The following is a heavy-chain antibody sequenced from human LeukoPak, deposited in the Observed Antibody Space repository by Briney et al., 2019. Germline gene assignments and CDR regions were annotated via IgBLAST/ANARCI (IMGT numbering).Heavy chain of an antibody. D-gene: IGHD3-3*01. J-gene: IGHJ4*02. Sequence: PGGSLRLSCAASGFTFSSYAMSWVSQAPGKGLEWVSAISGSGGSTYYAESVKGRFTISRDNSKNTLYLQMNSLRAEDTAVYYCARDRSKAETIFGVVIPPRYFDYWGQGTLVTVSS. CDR1: GFTFSSYA. CDR2: ISGSGGST. CDR3: ARDRSKAETIFGVVIPPRYFDY. V-gene: IGHV3-23*01.